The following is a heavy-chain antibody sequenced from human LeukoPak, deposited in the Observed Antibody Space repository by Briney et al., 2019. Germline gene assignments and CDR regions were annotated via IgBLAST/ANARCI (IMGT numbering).Heavy chain of an antibody. J-gene: IGHJ1*01. CDR1: GFTFSSYA. Sequence: GGSLRLSCAASGFTFSSYAMSWVRQAPGKGLEWVSAISGSGGSTYYADSVKGRFTISRDNSKNTLYLQMNSLRAEDTAVYYCAKNPYCSSTSCYIGEEYFQHWGQGTLDTVSS. V-gene: IGHV3-23*01. CDR3: AKNPYCSSTSCYIGEEYFQH. D-gene: IGHD2-2*02. CDR2: ISGSGGST.